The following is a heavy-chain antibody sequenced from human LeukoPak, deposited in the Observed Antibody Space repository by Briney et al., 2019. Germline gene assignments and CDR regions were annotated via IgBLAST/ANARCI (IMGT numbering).Heavy chain of an antibody. CDR3: ARQVVVVPAAPRSDAFDI. J-gene: IGHJ3*02. Sequence: GESLKISCKGSGYSFTSYWIGWVRQMPGEGLEWMGIIYPGDSDTRYSPSFQGQVTISADKSISTAYLQWSSLKASDTAMYYCARQVVVVPAAPRSDAFDIWGQGTMVTVSS. V-gene: IGHV5-51*01. D-gene: IGHD2-2*01. CDR1: GYSFTSYW. CDR2: IYPGDSDT.